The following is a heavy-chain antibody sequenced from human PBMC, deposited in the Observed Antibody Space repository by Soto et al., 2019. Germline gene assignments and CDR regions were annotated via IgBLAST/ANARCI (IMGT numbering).Heavy chain of an antibody. D-gene: IGHD1-1*01. Sequence: SVKVSCKASGYTFTSYGISWVRQAPGQGLEWMGGIIPIFGTANYAQKFQGRVTITADESTSTAYMELSSLRSEDTAVYYCARKRYGAAGYGMDVWGQGTTVTVSS. CDR2: IIPIFGTA. CDR3: ARKRYGAAGYGMDV. CDR1: GYTFTSYG. J-gene: IGHJ6*02. V-gene: IGHV1-69*13.